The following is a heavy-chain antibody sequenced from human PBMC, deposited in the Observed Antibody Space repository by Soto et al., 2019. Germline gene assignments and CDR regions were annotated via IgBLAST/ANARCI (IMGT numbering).Heavy chain of an antibody. J-gene: IGHJ5*02. CDR1: GYTFTSYA. V-gene: IGHV7-4-1*01. Sequence: QVQLVQSGSELKKPGASVKVSCKASGYTFTSYAMNWVRQAPGQGLEWMGWINTNTGNPTYAQGFTGRFVFSLDTSVSTAYLQICSLKAEDTAVYYCARGGTMVRGRVGPELLKDWFDPWGQGTLVTVSS. CDR2: INTNTGNP. CDR3: ARGGTMVRGRVGPELLKDWFDP. D-gene: IGHD3-10*01.